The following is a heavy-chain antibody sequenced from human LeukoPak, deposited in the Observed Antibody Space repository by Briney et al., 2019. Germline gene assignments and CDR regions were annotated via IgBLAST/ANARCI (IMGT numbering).Heavy chain of an antibody. V-gene: IGHV3-7*01. CDR1: GFTFSSYW. Sequence: GGSLRLSCAASGFTFSSYWMSWVRQAPGKGLEWVANIKQDGSEKYCVDSVKGRFTISRDNAKNSLYPQMNSLRAEDTAVYYCARVSPNTVTTLQYFDYWDQGTLVTVSS. D-gene: IGHD4-17*01. CDR2: IKQDGSEK. J-gene: IGHJ4*02. CDR3: ARVSPNTVTTLQYFDY.